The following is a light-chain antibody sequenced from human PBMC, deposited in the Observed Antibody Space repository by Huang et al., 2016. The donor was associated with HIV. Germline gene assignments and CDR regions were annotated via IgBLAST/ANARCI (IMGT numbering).Light chain of an antibody. J-gene: IGKJ1*01. CDR3: QQYDTYRS. CDR1: QYISKF. Sequence: DIQMTQSPSTLSASVGDRVSITCRASQYISKFLAWYQQKPGKAPNLLIYKASTLESGVPSRFSGSGSGTEFTLTISSLQPDDFATYYCQQYDTYRSFGQGTKVEI. CDR2: KAS. V-gene: IGKV1-5*03.